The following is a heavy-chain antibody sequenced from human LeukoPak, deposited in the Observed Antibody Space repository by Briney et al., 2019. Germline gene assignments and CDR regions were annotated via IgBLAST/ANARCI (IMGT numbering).Heavy chain of an antibody. J-gene: IGHJ3*02. CDR1: GGSISSGSYY. CDR3: ARDLGFTYYDLWSGYFMGDAFDI. CDR2: IYTSGST. D-gene: IGHD3-3*01. Sequence: SQTLSLTCTVSGGSISSGSYYWSWIRQPAGKGLEWIGRIYTSGSTNYNPSLKSRVTISVDTSKNQFSLKLSSVTAADTAVYYCARDLGFTYYDLWSGYFMGDAFDIWGQGTMVTVSS. V-gene: IGHV4-61*02.